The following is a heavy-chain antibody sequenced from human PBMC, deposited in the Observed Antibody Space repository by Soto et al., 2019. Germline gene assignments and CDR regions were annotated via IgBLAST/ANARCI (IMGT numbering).Heavy chain of an antibody. CDR1: GGSISSGGYY. D-gene: IGHD2-8*01. J-gene: IGHJ5*02. V-gene: IGHV4-31*03. CDR2: IYYSGST. Sequence: PSETLSLTCTVSGGSISSGGYYWSWIRQHPGKGLEWIGYIYYSGSTYYNPSLKSRVTISVDTSKNQFSLKLSSVTAADTAVYYCAKVGDIVLMVYAIWFDPWGQGTLVPVSS. CDR3: AKVGDIVLMVYAIWFDP.